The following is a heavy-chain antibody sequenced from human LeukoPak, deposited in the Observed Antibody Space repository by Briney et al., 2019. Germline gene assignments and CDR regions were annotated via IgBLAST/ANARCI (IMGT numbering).Heavy chain of an antibody. CDR1: GYTLSDLS. D-gene: IGHD1-14*01. J-gene: IGHJ4*02. Sequence: GASVKVSCKVSGYTLSDLSMHWVRQAPGKGPEWMGSFALEDGEKIYAQKFQGRVTMTEDTSTDTAYMELSSLRSEDTAVYYCATAFAGNLVDYWGQGTLVTVSS. CDR3: ATAFAGNLVDY. CDR2: FALEDGEK. V-gene: IGHV1-24*01.